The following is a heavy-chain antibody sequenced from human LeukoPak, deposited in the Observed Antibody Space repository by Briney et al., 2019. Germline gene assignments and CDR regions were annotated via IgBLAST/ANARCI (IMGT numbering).Heavy chain of an antibody. CDR2: INPSGGST. Sequence: ASVKVSCKASGYTFTSYYMHWVRQAPGQGLEWMGIINPSGGSTGYAQKFQGRVTMTRDTSTSTVYMELSSLRSEDTAVYYCARERESDFWSGYQYYYYYYGMDDWGQGTTVTVSS. CDR1: GYTFTSYY. D-gene: IGHD3-3*01. CDR3: ARERESDFWSGYQYYYYYYGMDD. J-gene: IGHJ6*02. V-gene: IGHV1-46*01.